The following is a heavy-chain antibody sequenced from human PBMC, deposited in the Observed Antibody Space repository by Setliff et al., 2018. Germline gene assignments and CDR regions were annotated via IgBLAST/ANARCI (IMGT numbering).Heavy chain of an antibody. V-gene: IGHV3-23*01. D-gene: IGHD3-22*01. Sequence: PGGSLRLSCEASAVSGFIFSSQAMSWVRQGPGKGLEWVSTISGTGANTDYADAAKGRFTISRDESKNTLSLQMTSLRVEDTAVYYCARVHYETSTYSPTLVDHWGQGALVTVSS. CDR3: ARVHYETSTYSPTLVDH. CDR2: ISGTGANT. J-gene: IGHJ4*02. CDR1: AVSGFIFSSQA.